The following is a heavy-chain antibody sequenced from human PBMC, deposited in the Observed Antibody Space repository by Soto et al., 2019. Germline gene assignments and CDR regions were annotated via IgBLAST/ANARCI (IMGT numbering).Heavy chain of an antibody. CDR2: IRSKANSYAT. D-gene: IGHD4-17*01. J-gene: IGHJ2*01. V-gene: IGHV3-73*02. CDR1: GFTFSGSA. CDR3: TKDSGDYGGYWYFDL. Sequence: EVQLVESGGGLVQPGGSLKLSCAASGFTFSGSAMHWVRQASGKGLEWVGRIRSKANSYATTYAASVKGRLTISRDDSKTTANRQRNRLKTEDTAGFYCTKDSGDYGGYWYFDLWGRGPLVTVSS.